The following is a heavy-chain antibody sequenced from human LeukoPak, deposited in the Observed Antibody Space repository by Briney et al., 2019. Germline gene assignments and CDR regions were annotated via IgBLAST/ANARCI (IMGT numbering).Heavy chain of an antibody. J-gene: IGHJ5*02. CDR1: GFTFSSYA. D-gene: IGHD6-19*01. CDR2: ISGSGGST. CDR3: AKDLRGRIAVAGYNWFDP. V-gene: IGHV3-23*01. Sequence: GGSLRLSCAASGFTFSSYAMSWVGQAPGKRLEWVSAISGSGGSTYYADSVKGRFTISRDNSKNTLYLQMNSLRAEDTAVYYCAKDLRGRIAVAGYNWFDPWGQGTPVTVSS.